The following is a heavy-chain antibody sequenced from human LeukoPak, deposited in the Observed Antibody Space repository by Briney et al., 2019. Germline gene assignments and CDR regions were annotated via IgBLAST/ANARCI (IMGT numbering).Heavy chain of an antibody. Sequence: SETLSLTCTVSGGSISSYYWSWIRQPPGKGLEWIGYIYYSGSTNYNPSLKSRVTISVDTSKNQFSLKLSSVTAADTAVYYCATLPYSSSWYGWYFDYWGQGTLVTVPS. V-gene: IGHV4-59*08. CDR1: GGSISSYY. CDR3: ATLPYSSSWYGWYFDY. J-gene: IGHJ4*02. CDR2: IYYSGST. D-gene: IGHD6-13*01.